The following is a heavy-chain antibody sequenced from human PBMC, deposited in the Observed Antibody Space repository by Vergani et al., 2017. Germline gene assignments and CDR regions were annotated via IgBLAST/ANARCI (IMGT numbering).Heavy chain of an antibody. V-gene: IGHV3-11*01. Sequence: QGQLVESGGGIVQPGRSLTLSCAASGFTFSDYYMSWIRQAPGKGLEWVSYIISSGSTIYYADSVKGRFTISRDNAKNSLYLQMNSLRAEDTAVYYCAREVPAWDIVLVPAAIGAFDIWGQGTMVTVSS. CDR3: AREVPAWDIVLVPAAIGAFDI. J-gene: IGHJ3*02. CDR2: IISSGSTI. CDR1: GFTFSDYY. D-gene: IGHD2-2*01.